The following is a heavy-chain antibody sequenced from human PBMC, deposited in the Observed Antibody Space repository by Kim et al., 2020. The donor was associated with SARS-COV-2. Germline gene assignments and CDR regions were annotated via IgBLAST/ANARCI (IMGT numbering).Heavy chain of an antibody. D-gene: IGHD6-19*01. Sequence: LKSRVTISVDTSKNQFSLKLSSVTAADTAVYYCARLGRTGLRSGWNRIDYWGQGTLVTVSS. CDR3: ARLGRTGLRSGWNRIDY. V-gene: IGHV4-39*01. J-gene: IGHJ4*02.